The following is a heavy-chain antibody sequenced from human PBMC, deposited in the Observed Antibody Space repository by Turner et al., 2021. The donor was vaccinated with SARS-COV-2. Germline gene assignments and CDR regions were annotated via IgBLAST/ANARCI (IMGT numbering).Heavy chain of an antibody. CDR2: INSGSSYI. Sequence: VQLVDSGGGLVKPGGSLRLSCAASGFPFSSYSMNWVRQAPEKGLEWVASINSGSSYIYYADSLKGRVTISRDNTKRSLFLQMNSLRVEDTAVYYCTRSRDYYGSGTYYNYDYWGQGTLVTVSS. J-gene: IGHJ4*02. V-gene: IGHV3-21*02. D-gene: IGHD3-10*01. CDR3: TRSRDYYGSGTYYNYDY. CDR1: GFPFSSYS.